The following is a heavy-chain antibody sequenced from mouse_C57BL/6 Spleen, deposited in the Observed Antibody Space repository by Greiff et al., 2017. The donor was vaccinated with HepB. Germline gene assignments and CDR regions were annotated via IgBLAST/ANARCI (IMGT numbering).Heavy chain of an antibody. Sequence: VQLQQSGPGLVQPSQSLSITCTVSGFSLTSYGVHWVRQSPGKGLEWLGVIWSGGSTDYNAAFISRLSISKNNSKSQVFFKMNSLQADDTAIYYCARKFPITTVVAMDYWGQGTSVTVSS. J-gene: IGHJ4*01. CDR2: IWSGGST. CDR3: ARKFPITTVVAMDY. CDR1: GFSLTSYG. V-gene: IGHV2-2*01. D-gene: IGHD1-1*01.